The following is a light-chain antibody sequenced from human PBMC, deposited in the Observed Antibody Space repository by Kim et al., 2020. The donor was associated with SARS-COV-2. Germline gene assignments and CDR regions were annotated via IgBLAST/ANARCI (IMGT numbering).Light chain of an antibody. CDR3: QTWGTGIWV. CDR2: LYSDGSH. CDR1: SGHSSYA. Sequence: ASVKLTCTLSSGHSSYAIAWHQQQPEKGPRYLMKLYSDGSHSKGDGIPDRFSGSSSGAERYLTISSLQSEDEADYYCQTWGTGIWVFGGGTQLTVL. J-gene: IGLJ3*02. V-gene: IGLV4-69*01.